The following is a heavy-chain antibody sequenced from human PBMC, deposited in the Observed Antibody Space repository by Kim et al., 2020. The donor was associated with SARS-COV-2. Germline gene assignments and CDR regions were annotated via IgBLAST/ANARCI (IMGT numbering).Heavy chain of an antibody. CDR2: INAGNGNT. V-gene: IGHV1-3*01. Sequence: ASVKVSCKASGYTFTSYAMHWVRQAPGQRLEWMGWINAGNGNTKYSQKFQGRVTITRDTSASTAYMELSSLRSEDTAVYYCARGARNYDYVWGSYRHDAFDIWGQGTMVTVSS. CDR3: ARGARNYDYVWGSYRHDAFDI. CDR1: GYTFTSYA. J-gene: IGHJ3*02. D-gene: IGHD3-16*02.